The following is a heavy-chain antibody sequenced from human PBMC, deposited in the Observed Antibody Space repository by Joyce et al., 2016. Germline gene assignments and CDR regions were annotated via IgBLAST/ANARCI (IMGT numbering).Heavy chain of an antibody. V-gene: IGHV3-30*18. D-gene: IGHD6-25*01. Sequence: QVQLVESGGGVVQPGRSLRLSCAASGLTLSNYGVHWVRQAPGKGVGWVAVISYDGIYKYYADSAKCRFTISRDNSKNTVFLEMNSLRAEDTAVYYCAKILTATYSSGWFLDYWGQGTLVTVSS. CDR1: GLTLSNYG. J-gene: IGHJ4*02. CDR2: ISYDGIYK. CDR3: AKILTATYSSGWFLDY.